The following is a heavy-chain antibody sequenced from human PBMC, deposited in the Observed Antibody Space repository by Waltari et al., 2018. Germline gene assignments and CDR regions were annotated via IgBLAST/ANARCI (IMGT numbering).Heavy chain of an antibody. D-gene: IGHD6-19*01. Sequence: QVQLVQSGAEVKKPGSSVKVSCKASGGTFSSYAISWVRQAPGQGLEWMGGIIPIFGTANYAQKFQGRVTITADESTSTAYMELSSLRSEDTAVYYCATTNRQWLVPAGAFDIWGQGTMVTVSS. J-gene: IGHJ3*02. CDR1: GGTFSSYA. CDR2: IIPIFGTA. CDR3: ATTNRQWLVPAGAFDI. V-gene: IGHV1-69*13.